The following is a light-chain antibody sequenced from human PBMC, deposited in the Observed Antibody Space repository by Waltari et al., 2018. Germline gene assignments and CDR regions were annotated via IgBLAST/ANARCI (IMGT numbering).Light chain of an antibody. CDR1: QGIGND. CDR3: LQHNSYPPPLT. CDR2: AAS. Sequence: DIQMTQSPSSLSASVGDRVTITCRASQGIGNDLGWDQQKPGKAPKRLIYAASSLQSGVPSRCSGSGSGTEFTLTIISLQPEDFATYYCLQHNSYPPPLTFGGGTKVEIK. J-gene: IGKJ4*01. V-gene: IGKV1-17*01.